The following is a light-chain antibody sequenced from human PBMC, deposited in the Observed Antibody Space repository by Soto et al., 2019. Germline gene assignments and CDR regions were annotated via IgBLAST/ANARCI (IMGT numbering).Light chain of an antibody. Sequence: EIVMTQSPATLSVSPGERATLSCRASQSVSSNLAWYQQKPGQAPRLLIYGASTRATGIPARFSGSGFGTEFTLTISSLQSEDFAVYYCQQYNNWPPKWTFGQGTKVEIK. V-gene: IGKV3-15*01. CDR3: QQYNNWPPKWT. CDR1: QSVSSN. J-gene: IGKJ1*01. CDR2: GAS.